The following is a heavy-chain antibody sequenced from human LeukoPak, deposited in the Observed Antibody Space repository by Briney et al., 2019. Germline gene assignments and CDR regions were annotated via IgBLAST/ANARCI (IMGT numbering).Heavy chain of an antibody. J-gene: IGHJ4*02. V-gene: IGHV3-48*02. CDR1: GFTFSSYS. CDR3: ARDHNSYERGYFDY. D-gene: IGHD5-18*01. Sequence: GGSLRLSCAASGFTFSSYSMNWVRQAPGKGLEWVSSISSSSSTIYYADSVKGRFTISRDNAKNSLYLQMNSLRDEDTAVYYCARDHNSYERGYFDYWGQGTLVTVSS. CDR2: ISSSSSTI.